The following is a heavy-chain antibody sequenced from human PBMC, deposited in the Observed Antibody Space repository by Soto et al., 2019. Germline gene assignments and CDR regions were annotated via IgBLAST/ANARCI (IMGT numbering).Heavy chain of an antibody. CDR1: GGSFSGYY. D-gene: IGHD3-22*01. J-gene: IGHJ4*02. CDR2: INHSGST. CDR3: ARGRPRVVVIGGIFDY. V-gene: IGHV4-34*01. Sequence: QVQLQQWGAGLLKPSETLSLTCAVYGGSFSGYYWSWIRQPPGKGLEWIGEINHSGSTNYNPSLKSRVTISVDTSKNQFSLKLSSVTAADTAVYYCARGRPRVVVIGGIFDYWGQGTLVTVSS.